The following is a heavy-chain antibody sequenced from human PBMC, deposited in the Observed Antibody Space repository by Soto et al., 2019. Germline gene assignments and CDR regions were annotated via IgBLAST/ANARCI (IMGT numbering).Heavy chain of an antibody. CDR2: IYYTGIT. Sequence: SETLSLTCTVSYASINNYHWTWIRQPPGKGLEWIAYIYYTGITNFNPSLKSRVTISMDTSKNQFSLKLRSVTAADTAVYYCAPLRGLGEVSPYFDSWGQGLMVTASS. J-gene: IGHJ4*02. V-gene: IGHV4-59*08. CDR1: YASINNYH. D-gene: IGHD3-10*01. CDR3: APLRGLGEVSPYFDS.